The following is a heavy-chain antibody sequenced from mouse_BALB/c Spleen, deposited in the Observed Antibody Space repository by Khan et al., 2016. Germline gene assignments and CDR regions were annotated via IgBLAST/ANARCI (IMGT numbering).Heavy chain of an antibody. Sequence: QVQLQQSGAELVKPGASVKLSCKASGYTFTSYYMYWVKQRPGQGLEWIGEINPSNGGTNFNEKFKSKATLTVDKSSSTAYMQLSSLTSEESAVXYCTSLTFDYWGQGTTLTVSS. CDR3: TSLTFDY. D-gene: IGHD4-1*01. CDR1: GYTFTSYY. J-gene: IGHJ2*01. V-gene: IGHV1S81*02. CDR2: INPSNGGT.